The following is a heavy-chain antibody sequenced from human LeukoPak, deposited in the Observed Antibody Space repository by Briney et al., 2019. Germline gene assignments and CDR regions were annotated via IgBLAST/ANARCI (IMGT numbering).Heavy chain of an antibody. V-gene: IGHV3-7*01. D-gene: IGHD3-16*01. CDR1: GFTYTNYG. J-gene: IGHJ4*02. CDR2: IKQDGSER. Sequence: PGGSLRLSCAASGFTYTNYGVSWFRQAPGQGLEWVASIKQDGSERYYVDSVKGRFTISRDNAKNSLFLQLSSLRVEDTAVYYCARGSMHVYHLYPDYWRRGTLVSVSS. CDR3: ARGSMHVYHLYPDY.